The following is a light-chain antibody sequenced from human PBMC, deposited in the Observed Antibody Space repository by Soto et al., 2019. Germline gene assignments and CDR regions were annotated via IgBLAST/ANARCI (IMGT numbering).Light chain of an antibody. Sequence: DIVMTQSPDSPAVSLGERATINCRSSQSVLHSSNNKNYLAWYQQKPGQPPKLLIYWASTRESGVPDRFSGSGSGTDFTLSISSLQAEDVAVYYCQQYYSPWTFGQGTKVEIK. CDR1: QSVLHSSNNKNY. V-gene: IGKV4-1*01. CDR2: WAS. CDR3: QQYYSPWT. J-gene: IGKJ1*01.